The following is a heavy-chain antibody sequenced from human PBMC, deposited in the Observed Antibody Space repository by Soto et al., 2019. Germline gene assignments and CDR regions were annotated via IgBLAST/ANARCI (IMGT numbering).Heavy chain of an antibody. J-gene: IGHJ4*02. Sequence: VQLLESGGGLIQPGGSLRLSCAASGFTFSYGIHWLRQAPGKGLELVAYISYYSSNKFYGDSVKGRFTISRDNSKNTQFLQMNSLRAEDTAVYYCAKLVIGYCSGNTCDDYWGQGTLVAVSS. V-gene: IGHV3-30*18. D-gene: IGHD2-15*01. CDR1: GFTFSYG. CDR2: ISYYSSNK. CDR3: AKLVIGYCSGNTCDDY.